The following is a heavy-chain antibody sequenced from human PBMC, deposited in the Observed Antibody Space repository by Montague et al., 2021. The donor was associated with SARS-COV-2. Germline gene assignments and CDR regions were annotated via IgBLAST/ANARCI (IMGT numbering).Heavy chain of an antibody. J-gene: IGHJ4*02. D-gene: IGHD6-19*01. V-gene: IGHV4-34*01. CDR2: INHSGST. CDR1: GGSFSGYY. CDR3: ARGSSQWLVRRPHSYYFDY. Sequence: SETLSLTCAVYGGSFSGYYWSWIRQPPGKGLEWIGEINHSGSTNYNPSLKSRVTISVDTSKNQFSLKLSSVTAADTAVYFCARGSSQWLVRRPHSYYFDYWGQGTLVTVSS.